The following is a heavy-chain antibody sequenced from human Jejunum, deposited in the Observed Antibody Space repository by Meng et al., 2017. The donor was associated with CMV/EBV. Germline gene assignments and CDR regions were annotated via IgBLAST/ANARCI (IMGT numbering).Heavy chain of an antibody. Sequence: SGGTFSSYGSRWGRQAPGQGREGRGGIITIFDTPEYEQKFQGRVTITTDESTSTDYMELSSLRSEDTAVYFCARSYKWNNGYYFDYWGQGTLVTVSS. V-gene: IGHV1-69*05. D-gene: IGHD1/OR15-1a*01. CDR3: ARSYKWNNGYYFDY. CDR1: GGTFSSYG. CDR2: IITIFDTP. J-gene: IGHJ4*02.